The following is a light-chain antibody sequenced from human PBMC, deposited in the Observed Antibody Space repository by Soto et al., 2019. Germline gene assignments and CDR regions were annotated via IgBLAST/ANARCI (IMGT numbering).Light chain of an antibody. Sequence: EIVMTQSPATLSVSPGERATLSCRASQSVSSNLAWYQQKPGQAPRLLIYGASTRATGIPARISGSGSGTEFTLTIRSLQSEDFAVYYCQQYNNWPMYTFGQGTKLEIK. J-gene: IGKJ2*01. CDR2: GAS. CDR3: QQYNNWPMYT. V-gene: IGKV3-15*01. CDR1: QSVSSN.